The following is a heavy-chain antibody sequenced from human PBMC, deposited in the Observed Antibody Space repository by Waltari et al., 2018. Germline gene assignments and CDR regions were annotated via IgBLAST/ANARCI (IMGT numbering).Heavy chain of an antibody. Sequence: QVQLQESGPGLVKPSETLSLTCTVSGGSISSYYWSWIRQPPGKGLEWIGYIYYSGSTNYNPSLKSRVTISVDTSKNQFSLKLSSVTAADTAVYYCARVRGYSYGYYFDYWGQGTLVTVSS. D-gene: IGHD5-18*01. V-gene: IGHV4-59*12. CDR2: IYYSGST. CDR1: GGSISSYY. J-gene: IGHJ4*02. CDR3: ARVRGYSYGYYFDY.